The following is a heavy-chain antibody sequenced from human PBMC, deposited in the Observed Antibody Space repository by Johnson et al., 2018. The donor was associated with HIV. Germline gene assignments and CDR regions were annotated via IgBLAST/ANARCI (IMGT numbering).Heavy chain of an antibody. Sequence: QVQLVESGGGVVQPGRSLRLSCAASGFTFSSYAMHWVRPAPGKGLEWVAVISYDGSNKYYADSVKGRFTISRDNSKNTLYLQMGSLRAEETAVYYCASFAVVPGLGGAFDIWGQGTMVTVSS. CDR1: GFTFSSYA. J-gene: IGHJ3*02. CDR3: ASFAVVPGLGGAFDI. D-gene: IGHD2-15*01. V-gene: IGHV3-30*14. CDR2: ISYDGSNK.